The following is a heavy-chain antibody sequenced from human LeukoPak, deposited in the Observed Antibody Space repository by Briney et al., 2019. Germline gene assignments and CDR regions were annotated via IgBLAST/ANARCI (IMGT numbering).Heavy chain of an antibody. V-gene: IGHV4-39*07. Sequence: SETLSLTCTVSGGSISSSSYYWGWIRQPPGKGLEWIGSIYYSGSTYYNPSLKSRVTISIDTSKNQFSLNLNSVTAADTAVYYCARDLASTGTGPAFDIWGRGTMVTVSS. CDR1: GGSISSSSYY. CDR2: IYYSGST. CDR3: ARDLASTGTGPAFDI. D-gene: IGHD6-13*01. J-gene: IGHJ3*02.